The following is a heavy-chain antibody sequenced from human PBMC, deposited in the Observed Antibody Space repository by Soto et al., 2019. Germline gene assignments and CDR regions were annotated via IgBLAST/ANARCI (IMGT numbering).Heavy chain of an antibody. CDR3: VKPPVITASYYYYDMDV. Sequence: EAQLLESGGGVVQPGGSLRLSCAASGCTFSTYTMSWVRQAPGQGLEWVSGISGSGISTYYTDSVKGRFTISRDNSKNTVLLQMNSLRDEDTAVYYCVKPPVITASYYYYDMDVWGQGTTVTVSS. V-gene: IGHV3-23*01. CDR1: GCTFSTYT. CDR2: ISGSGIST. J-gene: IGHJ6*02.